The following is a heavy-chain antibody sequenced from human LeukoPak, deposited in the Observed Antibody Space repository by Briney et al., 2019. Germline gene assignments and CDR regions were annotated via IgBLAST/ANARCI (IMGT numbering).Heavy chain of an antibody. V-gene: IGHV4-59*01. J-gene: IGHJ4*02. D-gene: IGHD2-8*01. CDR2: IYYSGTT. Sequence: SGTLSLTCSVSGDSISSYYWSWIRQPPGKGLEWIGSIYYSGTTNYNPSLKSRVTISVDTSKNQFSLKLSSVTAADTAVYYCARVRQYCTNGVCFYTRFDYWGQGTLVTVSS. CDR3: ARVRQYCTNGVCFYTRFDY. CDR1: GDSISSYY.